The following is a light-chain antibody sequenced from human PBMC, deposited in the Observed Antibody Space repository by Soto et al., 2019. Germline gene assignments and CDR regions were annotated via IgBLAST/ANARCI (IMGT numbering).Light chain of an antibody. Sequence: EAVLTQSPATLSLSPGERATLSCRASQSVSKYLAWYQQKPGQAPRLLIYDASNRATGIPARFSGSGSGTDFTLTISSLEPEDFAVYYCQQRMNWPPLTFGGGTKVEI. J-gene: IGKJ4*01. CDR2: DAS. V-gene: IGKV3-11*01. CDR1: QSVSKY. CDR3: QQRMNWPPLT.